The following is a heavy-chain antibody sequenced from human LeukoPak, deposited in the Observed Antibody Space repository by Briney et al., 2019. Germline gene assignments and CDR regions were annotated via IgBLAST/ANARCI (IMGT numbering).Heavy chain of an antibody. D-gene: IGHD1-26*01. J-gene: IGHJ4*02. CDR1: GDSIRSYY. CDR2: IYSSGST. Sequence: PSETLSLTCTVSGDSIRSYYWGWIRQPPGRELEFIGYIYSSGSTSYNPSLKSRVTISVDTSKNQFSLKLSSVTAADTAVYYCARHKNGGSFPLDSWGQGTLVTVSS. V-gene: IGHV4-59*08. CDR3: ARHKNGGSFPLDS.